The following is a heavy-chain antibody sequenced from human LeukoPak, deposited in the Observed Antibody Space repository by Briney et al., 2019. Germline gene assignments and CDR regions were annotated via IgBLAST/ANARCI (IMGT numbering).Heavy chain of an antibody. CDR1: GYTFTSYD. D-gene: IGHD3-10*01. CDR3: ARVVPSYYGSSTPPDY. V-gene: IGHV1-8*01. Sequence: GASVKVSCKASGYTFTSYDINWVRQATGQGLEWMGWMNPNSGNTGYAQKFQGRVTMTRNTSISTAYMELSSLRSEDTAVYYCARVVPSYYGSSTPPDYWSQGTLVTVSS. J-gene: IGHJ4*02. CDR2: MNPNSGNT.